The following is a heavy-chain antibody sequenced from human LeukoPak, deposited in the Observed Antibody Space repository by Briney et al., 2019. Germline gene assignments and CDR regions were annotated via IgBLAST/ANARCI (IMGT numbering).Heavy chain of an antibody. CDR3: ARDLGSVTIFY. Sequence: ASVKVSCKASGYTFSSYAMNWVRQAPGQGLEWMGWINTNTENPTYAQGFTGRFVFSLDTSVSTAYLQISSLKAEDTAVYFCARDLGSVTIFYWGQGTLVTVSS. CDR1: GYTFSSYA. J-gene: IGHJ4*02. D-gene: IGHD3-3*01. CDR2: INTNTENP. V-gene: IGHV7-4-1*02.